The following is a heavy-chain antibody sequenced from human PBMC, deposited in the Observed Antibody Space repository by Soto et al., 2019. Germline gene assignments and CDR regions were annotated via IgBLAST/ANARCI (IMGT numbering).Heavy chain of an antibody. V-gene: IGHV4-31*01. J-gene: IGHJ4*02. D-gene: IGHD4-17*01. CDR1: GGSISSGGYY. Sequence: QVQLQESGPGLVKPSQTLSLTCTVSGGSISSGGYYWSWIRQHPGKGLEWIGYIYYSGSTYYNPSLKSQVTISVDTSKNQFSLKLSSVTAADTAVYYCARWGSGTTAARGFDYWGQGTLVTVSS. CDR3: ARWGSGTTAARGFDY. CDR2: IYYSGST.